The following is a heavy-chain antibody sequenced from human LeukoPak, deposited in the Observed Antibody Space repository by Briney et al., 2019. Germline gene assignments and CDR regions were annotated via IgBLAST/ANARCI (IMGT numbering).Heavy chain of an antibody. CDR2: IYHSGST. D-gene: IGHD5-18*01. V-gene: IGHV4-38-2*02. J-gene: IGHJ3*02. Sequence: SETLSLTCTVSGYSISSGYYWGWTRRPPGKGLEWIGSIYHSGSTYYNPSLKSRVTISVATSKNQFSLKLSSVTAADTAVYYCARTAAMDPDDAFDIWGQGTMVTVSS. CDR1: GYSISSGYY. CDR3: ARTAAMDPDDAFDI.